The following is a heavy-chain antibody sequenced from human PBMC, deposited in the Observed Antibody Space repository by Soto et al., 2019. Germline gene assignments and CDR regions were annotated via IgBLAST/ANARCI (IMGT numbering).Heavy chain of an antibody. V-gene: IGHV4-4*02. D-gene: IGHD6-13*01. CDR1: GGSITSDDW. CDR2: IYHTGVV. CDR3: ARGSRGSWYIY. J-gene: IGHJ4*02. Sequence: QVQLQESGPGLVKPSETLSLTCAVSGGSITSDDWWSWVRQPPGKGLEWIGEIYHTGVVNYNPSLKSXXTXSXXKCTNQFSLNVNSVTVADTAVYYGARGSRGSWYIYWGQGTLVTVSS.